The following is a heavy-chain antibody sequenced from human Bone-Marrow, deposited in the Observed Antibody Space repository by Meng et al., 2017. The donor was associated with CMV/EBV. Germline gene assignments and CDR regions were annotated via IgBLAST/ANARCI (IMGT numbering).Heavy chain of an antibody. V-gene: IGHV4-31*03. J-gene: IGHJ5*02. CDR3: ARVGSLFSSSSDYWFDP. CDR1: GGSISSGGYY. D-gene: IGHD6-6*01. Sequence: SETLSLTCTVPGGSISSGGYYWSWIRQHPGKGLECIGYIYYSGSTYYNPSLKSRVTISVDTSKNQFSLKLSSVTAADTAVYYCARVGSLFSSSSDYWFDPWGQGTLVTVSS. CDR2: IYYSGST.